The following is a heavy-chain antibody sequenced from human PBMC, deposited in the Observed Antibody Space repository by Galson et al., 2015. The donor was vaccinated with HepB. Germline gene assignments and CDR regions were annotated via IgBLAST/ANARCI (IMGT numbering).Heavy chain of an antibody. CDR3: ASEVVVAATTFDY. J-gene: IGHJ4*02. V-gene: IGHV3-21*01. CDR1: GFTFSSYS. D-gene: IGHD2-15*01. CDR2: ISSSSSYI. Sequence: LRLSCAASGFTFSSYSMNWVRQAPGKGLEWVSSISSSSSYIYYADSVKGRFTISRDNAKNSLYLQMNSLRAEDTAVYYCASEVVVAATTFDYWGQGTLVAVSS.